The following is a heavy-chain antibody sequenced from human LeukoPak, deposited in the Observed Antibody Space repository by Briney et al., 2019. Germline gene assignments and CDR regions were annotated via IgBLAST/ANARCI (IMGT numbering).Heavy chain of an antibody. CDR2: VNQDGSGT. J-gene: IGHJ4*02. Sequence: GGSLTLSCAVSGFTLSSNWMHWVRQAPGKGLEWVSRVNQDGSGTSYADSVRGRFTISRDNAKNTVYLQMNSLRAEDSAMYYCATVFDYWGQGTLVTVSS. CDR1: GFTLSSNW. V-gene: IGHV3-74*01. CDR3: ATVFDY.